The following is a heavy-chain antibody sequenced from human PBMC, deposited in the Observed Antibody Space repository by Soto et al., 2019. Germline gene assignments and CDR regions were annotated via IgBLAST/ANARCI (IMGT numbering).Heavy chain of an antibody. CDR3: ASPREGQWLVFDH. D-gene: IGHD6-19*01. Sequence: GGSLRLSCVVSGFTFSDFGMHWVRQFPGEGLAWVASISKDGLDRYYSESVKGRFTISRDDSKNTVFLQMNSLKVEDTAAYFCASPREGQWLVFDHWGQRTLVTVSS. J-gene: IGHJ4*02. CDR1: GFTFSDFG. CDR2: ISKDGLDR. V-gene: IGHV3-30*19.